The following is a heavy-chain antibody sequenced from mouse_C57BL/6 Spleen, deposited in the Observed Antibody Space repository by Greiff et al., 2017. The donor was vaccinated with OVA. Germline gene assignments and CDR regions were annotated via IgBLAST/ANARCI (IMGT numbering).Heavy chain of an antibody. CDR2: IHPNSGST. Sequence: VQLQQPGAELVKPGASVKLSCKASGYTFTSYWMHWVKQRPGQGLEWIGMIHPNSGSTNYNEKFKSKATLTVDKSSSTAYMQLSSLTSEDSAVYYCARSFYGSSPEYFDVWGTGTTVTVSS. CDR3: ARSFYGSSPEYFDV. J-gene: IGHJ1*03. D-gene: IGHD1-1*01. CDR1: GYTFTSYW. V-gene: IGHV1-64*01.